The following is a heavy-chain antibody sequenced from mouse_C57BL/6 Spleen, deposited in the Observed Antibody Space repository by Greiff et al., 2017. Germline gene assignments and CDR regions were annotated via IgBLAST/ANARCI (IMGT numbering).Heavy chain of an antibody. Sequence: DVHLVESGGGLVKPGGSLKLSCAASGFTFSSYAMSWVRQTPEKRLEWVATISDGGSYTYYPDNVKGRFTISRDNAKNNLYLQMSHLKSEDTAMYYCARERGYSNYNYFDYWGQGTTLTVSS. CDR1: GFTFSSYA. CDR3: ARERGYSNYNYFDY. D-gene: IGHD2-5*01. CDR2: ISDGGSYT. J-gene: IGHJ2*01. V-gene: IGHV5-4*01.